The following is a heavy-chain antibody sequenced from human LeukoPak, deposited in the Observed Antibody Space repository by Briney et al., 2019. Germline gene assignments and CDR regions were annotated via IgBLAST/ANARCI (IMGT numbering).Heavy chain of an antibody. D-gene: IGHD3-22*01. CDR2: IYYSGGT. CDR3: ARDGLYDSSGYYMDS. V-gene: IGHV4-59*01. CDR1: GGAISSYY. J-gene: IGHJ4*02. Sequence: KPSETLSLTRTVSGGAISSYYWSWIRQPPGKGLEWIGYIYYSGGTKYNPSLMSRVTIPVDRAQNQFSLSLKSVTAADTAVYYCARDGLYDSSGYYMDSWGQGTLVIVSS.